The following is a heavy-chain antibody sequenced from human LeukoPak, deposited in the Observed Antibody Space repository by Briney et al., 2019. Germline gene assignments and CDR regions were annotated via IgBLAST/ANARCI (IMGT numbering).Heavy chain of an antibody. Sequence: PSETLSLTCTVSGGSISSNYWSWIRQPPGKGLEWIGYIYYSGTTSYNPPLKSRVTISVDTSKNQFSLKLSSVTAADTAVYYCARDFGNWGRGTLVTVSA. J-gene: IGHJ2*01. V-gene: IGHV4-59*01. CDR2: IYYSGTT. D-gene: IGHD3-16*01. CDR3: ARDFGN. CDR1: GGSISSNY.